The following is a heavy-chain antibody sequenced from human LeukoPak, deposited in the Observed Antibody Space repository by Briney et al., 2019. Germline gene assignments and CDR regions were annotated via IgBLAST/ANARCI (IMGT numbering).Heavy chain of an antibody. V-gene: IGHV1-69*13. CDR2: IIPIFGTA. CDR1: GGTFSSYA. CDR3: AREGGYNWNADAFDI. Sequence: ASVKVSCKASGGTFSSYAISWVRQAPGQGLEWMGGIIPIFGTANYAQKFQGRVTITADESTSTTYMGLSSLRSEDTAVYYCAREGGYNWNADAFDIWGQGTMVTVSS. J-gene: IGHJ3*02. D-gene: IGHD1-20*01.